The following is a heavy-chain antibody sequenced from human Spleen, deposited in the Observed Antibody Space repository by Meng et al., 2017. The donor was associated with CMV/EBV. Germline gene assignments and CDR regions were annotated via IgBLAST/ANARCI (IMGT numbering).Heavy chain of an antibody. J-gene: IGHJ5*02. CDR2: IYPVDSST. D-gene: IGHD3-16*01. V-gene: IGHV5-51*01. CDR1: GYNISNYC. CDR3: ARTGGEFNWFDP. Sequence: SCRGSGYNISNYCIGWVRQMPGKGLEWMGVIYPVDSSTRYSLTLQGQVTISADKSINTAYLHLSGLKASDTAMYYCARTGGEFNWFDPWGQGTPVTVSS.